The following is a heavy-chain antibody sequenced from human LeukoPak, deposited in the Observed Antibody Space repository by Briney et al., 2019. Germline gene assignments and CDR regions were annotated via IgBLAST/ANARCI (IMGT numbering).Heavy chain of an antibody. CDR1: GFTFSSSA. V-gene: IGHV3-23*01. J-gene: IGHJ4*02. CDR2: ISNNGGYT. Sequence: GGSLRLSCAASGFTFSSSAMGWVRQAPGKGLEWVSAISNNGGYTYYADSVQGRFTISRDNSKSTLCLQMDSLRAEDTAVYYCAKQLGYCSDGSCYFPYWGQGTLVTVSS. CDR3: AKQLGYCSDGSCYFPY. D-gene: IGHD2-15*01.